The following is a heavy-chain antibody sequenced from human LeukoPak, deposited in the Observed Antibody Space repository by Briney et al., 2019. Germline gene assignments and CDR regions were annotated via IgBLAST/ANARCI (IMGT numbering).Heavy chain of an antibody. D-gene: IGHD2-2*01. J-gene: IGHJ6*02. CDR3: ANLLGYCSSTSCYGMDV. CDR2: ISGSGGST. Sequence: PGGSPRLSCAASGFTFSSYAMSWVRQAPGKGLEWVSAISGSGGSTYYADSVKGRFTISRDNSKNTLYLQMNSLRAEDTAVYYCANLLGYCSSTSCYGMDVWGQGTTVTVSS. CDR1: GFTFSSYA. V-gene: IGHV3-23*01.